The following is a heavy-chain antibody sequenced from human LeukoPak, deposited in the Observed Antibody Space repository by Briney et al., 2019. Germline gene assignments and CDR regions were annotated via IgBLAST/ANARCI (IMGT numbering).Heavy chain of an antibody. CDR3: AKDTGLLRELYYFDY. J-gene: IGHJ4*02. CDR2: ISWNSGSI. CDR1: GFTFDDYA. Sequence: GGSLRLSCAASGFTFDDYAMHWVRQAPGKGLEWVSGISWNSGSIGYADSVKGRFTISRDNAKNSLYLQMNSLRAEDTAVYYCAKDTGLLRELYYFDYWGQGTLVTVSS. V-gene: IGHV3-9*01. D-gene: IGHD1-26*01.